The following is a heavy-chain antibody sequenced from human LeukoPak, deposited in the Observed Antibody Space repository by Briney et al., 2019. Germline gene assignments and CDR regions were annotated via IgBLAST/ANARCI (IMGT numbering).Heavy chain of an antibody. D-gene: IGHD6-13*01. Sequence: GGSLRLSCAASGFTFTSYAMNWVRQAPGKGLEWVSTISGSDTSTYYADSVKGRFTISRDNSKNTLYMQMNSLRAEDTAVYYRAKPTSGLAAAGFDCWGQGTLVTVSS. J-gene: IGHJ4*02. V-gene: IGHV3-23*01. CDR1: GFTFTSYA. CDR2: ISGSDTST. CDR3: AKPTSGLAAAGFDC.